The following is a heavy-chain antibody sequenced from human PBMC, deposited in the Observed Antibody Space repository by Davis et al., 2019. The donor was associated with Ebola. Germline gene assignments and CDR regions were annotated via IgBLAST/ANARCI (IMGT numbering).Heavy chain of an antibody. CDR1: GGTFSSYT. CDR3: ARSQDTAMGGAFDY. Sequence: SVKVSCKASGGTFSSYTINWVRQAPGQGLEWMGRIIPIFGIADYAQKFQGRVTITRDTSASTAYMELSSLRSEDTAVYYCARSQDTAMGGAFDYWGQGTLVTVSS. D-gene: IGHD5-18*01. CDR2: IIPIFGIA. V-gene: IGHV1-69*02. J-gene: IGHJ4*02.